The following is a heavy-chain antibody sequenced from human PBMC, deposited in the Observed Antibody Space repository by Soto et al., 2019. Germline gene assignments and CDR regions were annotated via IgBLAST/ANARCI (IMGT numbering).Heavy chain of an antibody. CDR2: IIPIFRTP. D-gene: IGHD5-12*01. Sequence: QVQLVQSGAAVKQPGSSVKVACQASGVTFSSFAISWVRQAPGQGLEWMGGIIPIFRTPNYAQNFQGRVTITADESTRSVHMELSRLRSEDTAVYYCARSTGSGFRPGTHRFNWFDPWGQGTLVTVSS. V-gene: IGHV1-69*01. J-gene: IGHJ5*02. CDR1: GVTFSSFA. CDR3: ARSTGSGFRPGTHRFNWFDP.